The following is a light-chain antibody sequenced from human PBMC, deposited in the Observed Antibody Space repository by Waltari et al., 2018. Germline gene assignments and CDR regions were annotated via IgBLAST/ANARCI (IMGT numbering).Light chain of an antibody. CDR3: QQSFIPPWT. J-gene: IGKJ1*01. V-gene: IGKV1-39*01. CDR2: GSS. Sequence: DIQMTQSPYSLSASVGDTVTISCRPSQYIGGYLNWYQLKGGKAPKLLIAGSSRLQDGVPSRFTGSGSGTDFTLTISSLHSDDFAIYVCQQSFIPPWTFGQGTKVDI. CDR1: QYIGGY.